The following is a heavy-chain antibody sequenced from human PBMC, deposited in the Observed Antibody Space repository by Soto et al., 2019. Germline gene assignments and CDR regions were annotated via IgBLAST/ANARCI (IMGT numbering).Heavy chain of an antibody. Sequence: ASVKVSCKASGYTFTNYGIHWVRQAPGQSLEWMGWINVYNGNTKYSQKFQDRVTFSRDTSASTAYMELSSLRSEDASVYYCARDLYDILTGPNFDPWGQGTLVTVSS. J-gene: IGHJ5*02. CDR1: GYTFTNYG. V-gene: IGHV1-3*01. CDR3: ARDLYDILTGPNFDP. D-gene: IGHD3-9*01. CDR2: INVYNGNT.